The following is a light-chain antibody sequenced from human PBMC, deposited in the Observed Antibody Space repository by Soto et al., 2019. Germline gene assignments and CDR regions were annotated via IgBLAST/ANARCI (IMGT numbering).Light chain of an antibody. V-gene: IGKV3-20*01. CDR2: GAS. Sequence: ALTQSPVTLSSSPGERATLSCRASQSVSSNYLAWYQQKRGQAPRLLIHGASNRATGIPDRFSGSGSGTDFTLTITRLEPEDFAVYYCQQYGGSPRTFGQGTKVDIK. J-gene: IGKJ1*01. CDR1: QSVSSNY. CDR3: QQYGGSPRT.